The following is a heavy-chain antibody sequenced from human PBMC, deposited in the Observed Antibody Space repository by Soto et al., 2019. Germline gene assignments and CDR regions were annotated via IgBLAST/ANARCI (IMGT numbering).Heavy chain of an antibody. CDR1: GGTFSSYA. CDR3: AREELELRSYYYGMDV. D-gene: IGHD1-7*01. J-gene: IGHJ6*02. V-gene: IGHV1-69*05. CDR2: IIPIFGTA. Sequence: QVQLVQSGAEVKKPGSSVKVSCKASGGTFSSYAISWVRQAPGQGLEWMGGIIPIFGTANYAQKFQGRVTITSGETTTXAYMELSSLRSEDTAVYYCAREELELRSYYYGMDVWGQGTTVTVSS.